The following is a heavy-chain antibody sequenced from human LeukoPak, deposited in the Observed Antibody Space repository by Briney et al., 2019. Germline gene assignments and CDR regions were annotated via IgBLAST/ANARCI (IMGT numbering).Heavy chain of an antibody. CDR3: AKAETPYSSKSLDF. D-gene: IGHD6-13*01. Sequence: TGGSLRLSCEASGFTFSRYGMHWVRQAPGKGLEWVAVVSYDGSVKFYAGSVKGRFTISRDNSKNTLLLQMNSLRAEDTALYYCAKAETPYSSKSLDFWGQGTLVAVSS. CDR2: VSYDGSVK. V-gene: IGHV3-30*18. J-gene: IGHJ4*02. CDR1: GFTFSRYG.